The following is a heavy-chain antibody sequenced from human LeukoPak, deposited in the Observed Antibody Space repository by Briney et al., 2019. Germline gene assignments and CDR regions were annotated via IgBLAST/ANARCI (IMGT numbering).Heavy chain of an antibody. CDR3: ASPNGDFIH. J-gene: IGHJ4*02. D-gene: IGHD4-17*01. CDR2: IIPIFGTA. CDR1: GGTLSSYA. V-gene: IGHV1-69*05. Sequence: SVKVSCKASGGTLSSYAISWVRQAPAQGHEWMGGIIPIFGTANYAQTFQGRVTLTTDESTSTAYMELSSLRSEDTAVYYCASPNGDFIHWGQGTLVTVSA.